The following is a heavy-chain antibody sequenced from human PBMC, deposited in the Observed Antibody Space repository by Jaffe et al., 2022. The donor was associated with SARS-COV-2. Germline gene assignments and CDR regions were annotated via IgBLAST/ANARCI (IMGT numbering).Heavy chain of an antibody. CDR1: GFTFSSYA. CDR2: ISYDGSNK. J-gene: IGHJ3*02. Sequence: QVQLVESGGGVVQPGRSLRLSCAASGFTFSSYAMHWVRQAPGKGLEWVAVISYDGSNKYYADSVKGRFTISRDNSKNTLYLQMNSLRAEDTAVYYCARVRGVIMGNAFDIWGQGTMVTVSS. D-gene: IGHD3-10*01. V-gene: IGHV3-30*04. CDR3: ARVRGVIMGNAFDI.